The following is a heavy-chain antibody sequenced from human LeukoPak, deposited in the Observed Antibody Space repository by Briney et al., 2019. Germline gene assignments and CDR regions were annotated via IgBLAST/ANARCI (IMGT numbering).Heavy chain of an antibody. CDR2: IDHSGST. CDR3: ARESPYCSGGSCYDGFWYFDL. D-gene: IGHD2-15*01. Sequence: SETLSLTCAVYGGSFSGYYWSWIRQPPGKGLEWIGEIDHSGSTNYNPSLKSRVTISVDTSKNQFSLKLSSVTAADTAVYYCARESPYCSGGSCYDGFWYFDLWGRGTLVTVSS. V-gene: IGHV4-34*01. J-gene: IGHJ2*01. CDR1: GGSFSGYY.